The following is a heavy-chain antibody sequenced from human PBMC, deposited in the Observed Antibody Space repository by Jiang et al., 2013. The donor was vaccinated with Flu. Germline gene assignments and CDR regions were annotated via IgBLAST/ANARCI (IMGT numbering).Heavy chain of an antibody. CDR2: ISADNGHT. V-gene: IGHV1-18*01. CDR3: ARDTRVTETTLDY. Sequence: QSGAEVKRPGASVRISCRASGYTFTNYAFSWVRQAPGQGLEWMGWISADNGHTNYAQKFQGRVTLTTDSSTRIASMELRNLRSDDTAVYYCARDTRVTETTLDYWGQGTLVTVSS. D-gene: IGHD1-7*01. J-gene: IGHJ4*02. CDR1: GYTFTNYA.